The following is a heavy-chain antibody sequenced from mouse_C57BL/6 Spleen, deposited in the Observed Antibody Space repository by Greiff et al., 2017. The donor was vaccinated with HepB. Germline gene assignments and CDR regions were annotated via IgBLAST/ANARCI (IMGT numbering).Heavy chain of an antibody. J-gene: IGHJ2*01. D-gene: IGHD1-1*01. CDR2: IDPSDSYT. V-gene: IGHV1-50*01. CDR3: ARRLLLLRPFDY. CDR1: GYTFTSYW. Sequence: QVQLQQPGAELVKPGASVKLSCKASGYTFTSYWMQWVKQRPGQGLEWIGEIDPSDSYTNYNQKFKGKATLTVDTSSSTAYMQLSSLTSEDSAVYYCARRLLLLRPFDYWGQGTTLTVSS.